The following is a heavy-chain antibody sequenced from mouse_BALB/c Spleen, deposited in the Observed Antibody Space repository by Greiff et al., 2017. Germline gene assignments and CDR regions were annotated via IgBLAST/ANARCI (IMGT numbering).Heavy chain of an antibody. CDR2: ISSGGSYT. D-gene: IGHD2-1*01. V-gene: IGHV5-6*01. CDR3: ARDSLLYFDY. CDR1: GFTFSSYG. J-gene: IGHJ2*01. Sequence: EVQRVESGGGLVKPGGSLKLSCAASGFTFSSYGMSWVRQTPDKRLEWVATISSGGSYTYYPDSVKGRFTISRDNAKNTLYLQMSSLKSEDTAMYYCARDSLLYFDYWGQGTTLTVSS.